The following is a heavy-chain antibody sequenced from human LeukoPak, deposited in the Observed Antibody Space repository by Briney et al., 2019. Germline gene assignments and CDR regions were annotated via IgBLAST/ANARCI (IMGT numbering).Heavy chain of an antibody. CDR1: GFTFSSYG. CDR3: ARDRVATINYYGMDV. D-gene: IGHD5-12*01. CDR2: IWYDGSNK. Sequence: GESLKISCVASGFTFSSYGMHWVRQTPGKGLEWVAVIWYDGSNKYYADSVKGRFTISRDNSKNTLYLQMNSLRAEDTAVYYCARDRVATINYYGMDVWGQGTTVTVSS. V-gene: IGHV3-33*01. J-gene: IGHJ6*02.